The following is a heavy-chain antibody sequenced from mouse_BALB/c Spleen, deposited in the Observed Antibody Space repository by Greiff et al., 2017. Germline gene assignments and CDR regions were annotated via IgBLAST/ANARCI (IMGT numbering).Heavy chain of an antibody. D-gene: IGHD1-1*01. CDR3: ASITTVVAHYAMDY. J-gene: IGHJ4*01. V-gene: IGHV5-6*01. CDR2: ISSGGSYT. CDR1: GFTFSSYG. Sequence: EVQLVESGGDLVKPGGSLKLSCAASGFTFSSYGMSWVRQTPDKRLEWVATISSGGSYTYYPDSVKGRFTISRDNAKNTLYLQMSSLKSEDTAMYYCASITTVVAHYAMDYWGQGTSVTVSS.